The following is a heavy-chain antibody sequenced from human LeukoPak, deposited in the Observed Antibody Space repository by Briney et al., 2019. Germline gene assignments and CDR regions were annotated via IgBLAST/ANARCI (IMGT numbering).Heavy chain of an antibody. J-gene: IGHJ6*04. V-gene: IGHV4-34*01. CDR2: INHSGST. Sequence: SETLSLTCAVYGGSFSGYYWSWIRRPPGKGLEWIGEINHSGSTNYNPFLKSRVTISVDTSKNQFSLKLSSVTAADTAVYYCARGPVVPAAMAYGMDVWGKGTTVTVSS. CDR3: ARGPVVPAAMAYGMDV. D-gene: IGHD2-2*01. CDR1: GGSFSGYY.